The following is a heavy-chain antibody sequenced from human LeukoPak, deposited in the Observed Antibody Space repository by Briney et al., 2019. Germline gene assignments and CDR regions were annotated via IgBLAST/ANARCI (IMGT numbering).Heavy chain of an antibody. CDR2: TRNKANSYTT. D-gene: IGHD1-26*01. CDR1: GFTFSDHY. V-gene: IGHV3-72*01. CDR3: TRVLGGGILWFDY. J-gene: IGHJ5*01. Sequence: GGSLRLSCAASGFTFSDHYMDWVRQAPGKGLEWVGRTRNKANSYTTDYAASVKGRFTVSRDDSKNSLYLQMNSLKTKDTAVYYCTRVLGGGILWFDYWGQGALVTVSS.